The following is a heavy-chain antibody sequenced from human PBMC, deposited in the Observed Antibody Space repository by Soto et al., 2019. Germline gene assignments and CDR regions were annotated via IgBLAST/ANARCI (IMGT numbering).Heavy chain of an antibody. CDR3: ARDLRAAGGLGTYDY. V-gene: IGHV1-3*01. D-gene: IGHD6-13*01. Sequence: ASVKVSCKASGYTFTNYAIHWVRQAPGQRLDWMGWINAGNGNTKYSQKFQGRVTITRDTSASTAYMELSTLRSEDTAVYYCARDLRAAGGLGTYDYWGQGNLVTVSS. J-gene: IGHJ4*02. CDR2: INAGNGNT. CDR1: GYTFTNYA.